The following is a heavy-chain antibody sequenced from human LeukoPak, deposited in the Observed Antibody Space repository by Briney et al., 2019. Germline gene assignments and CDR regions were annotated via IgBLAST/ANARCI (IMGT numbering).Heavy chain of an antibody. CDR1: GFSVSNNY. J-gene: IGHJ4*02. V-gene: IGHV3-53*01. CDR3: ARGPPLDY. CDR2: HYSGGYT. Sequence: GGSLRLSCAASGFSVSNNYMVWVRQAPGKGLEWVSIHYSGGYTYYADSVKGRFTISRDNFKNTLYLQMNSLRAEDTAVYYCARGPPLDYWGQGTLVTVSS.